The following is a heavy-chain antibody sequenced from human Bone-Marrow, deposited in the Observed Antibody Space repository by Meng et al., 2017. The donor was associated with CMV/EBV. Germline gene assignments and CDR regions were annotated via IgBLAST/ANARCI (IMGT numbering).Heavy chain of an antibody. D-gene: IGHD3-10*01. CDR3: ARDERYYGSGSYIYYYYGMDV. CDR2: IIPILGIA. V-gene: IGHV1-69*10. CDR1: GYTFINYD. Sequence: SVKVSCKASGYTFINYDINWVRQATGQGLEWMGGIIPILGIANYAQKFQGRVTITADKSTSTAYMELSSLRSEDTAVYYCARDERYYGSGSYIYYYYGMDVWGQGTTVTVSS. J-gene: IGHJ6*02.